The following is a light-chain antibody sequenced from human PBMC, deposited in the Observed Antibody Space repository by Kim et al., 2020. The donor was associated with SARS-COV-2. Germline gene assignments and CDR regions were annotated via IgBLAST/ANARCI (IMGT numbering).Light chain of an antibody. CDR2: YDS. J-gene: IGLJ3*02. Sequence: YELTQPPSLSVAPGKTVSMTCGGNNIGSKSVHWYQQKPGQAPVLVIYYDSDRPSGIPERFSGSNSGNTATLTISRVEAGDEADYYCQVWDSSSDWVFGGGTQLTVL. CDR1: NIGSKS. V-gene: IGLV3-21*04. CDR3: QVWDSSSDWV.